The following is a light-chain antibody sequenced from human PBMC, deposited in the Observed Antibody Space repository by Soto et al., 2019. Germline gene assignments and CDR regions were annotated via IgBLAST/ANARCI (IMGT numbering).Light chain of an antibody. CDR2: WAS. J-gene: IGKJ1*01. CDR1: QSVLYSSNNKNY. Sequence: DIVMTQSPDSLAVSLGERATINCKSSQSVLYSSNNKNYLAWYQQKPGQPPKALIYWASTRESGVPDRFSGSGSGTDFTLTISSLQAEDVAVYYCQQYYTTPWTFSQGTKVEIK. CDR3: QQYYTTPWT. V-gene: IGKV4-1*01.